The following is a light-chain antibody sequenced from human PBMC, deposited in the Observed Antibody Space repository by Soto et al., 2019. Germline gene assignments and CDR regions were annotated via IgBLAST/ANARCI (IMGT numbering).Light chain of an antibody. CDR3: SSFTTTSTVL. CDR1: SSDIGGYNY. CDR2: EVS. Sequence: QSALTQPASVSGSLGQSITISCTGTSSDIGGYNYVSWYQQHPGKAPKVMIFEVSKRPSGVSNRFSGSKSGNMASLTISGLQAEDEGYYYCSSFTTTSTVLLGGGTKVTVL. J-gene: IGLJ2*01. V-gene: IGLV2-14*01.